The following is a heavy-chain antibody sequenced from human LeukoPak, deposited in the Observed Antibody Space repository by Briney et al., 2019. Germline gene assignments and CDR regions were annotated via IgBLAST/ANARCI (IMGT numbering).Heavy chain of an antibody. V-gene: IGHV3-30*18. CDR3: AKKRASGTVGATADQ. CDR2: ILYDGSNK. J-gene: IGHJ4*02. D-gene: IGHD1-26*01. CDR1: GFTFSNYG. Sequence: PGGSLRLSCAASGFTFSNYGMHWVRQAPGKGLEWVAVILYDGSNKYYADSVKGRFAISRDNSRDTLYLQMNSLTAEDTAVYYCAKKRASGTVGATADQWGQGTLVTVSS.